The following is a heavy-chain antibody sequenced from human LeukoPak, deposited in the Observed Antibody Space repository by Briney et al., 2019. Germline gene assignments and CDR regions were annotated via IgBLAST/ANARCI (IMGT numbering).Heavy chain of an antibody. V-gene: IGHV3-23*01. CDR1: GFTFSSYA. Sequence: GGSLRLSCAASGFTFSSYAMSWVRQAPGKGVEWVSSISSSGANTYYADSVKGRFTISRDNSLNTLYLQMSSLRVEDTAVYYCAKRDRPCSGDCSAPYYFDYWGQGTLVTVSS. D-gene: IGHD2-21*02. CDR3: AKRDRPCSGDCSAPYYFDY. CDR2: ISSSGANT. J-gene: IGHJ4*02.